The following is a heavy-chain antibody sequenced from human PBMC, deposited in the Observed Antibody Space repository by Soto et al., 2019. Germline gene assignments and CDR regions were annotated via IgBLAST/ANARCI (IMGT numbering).Heavy chain of an antibody. J-gene: IGHJ6*02. CDR1: GFTFSRYA. V-gene: IGHV3-23*01. D-gene: IGHD3-10*01. Sequence: QLLESGGGLVQPGGSLRLSCAASGFTFSRYAMSWVRQAPGKGLEWVSTVTGGGHTTYNADSVNGRFTISRDNSRNTLYLQMKNLRAEATAIYYCASSSGDLDVYGMDIWGPGTTVTVSS. CDR3: ASSSGDLDVYGMDI. CDR2: VTGGGHTT.